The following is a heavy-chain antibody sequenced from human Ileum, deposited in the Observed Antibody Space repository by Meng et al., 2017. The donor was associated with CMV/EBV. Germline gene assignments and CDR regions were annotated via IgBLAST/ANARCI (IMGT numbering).Heavy chain of an antibody. CDR1: RFTFDDSG. CDR2: INWNGGRT. D-gene: IGHD2-2*01. J-gene: IGHJ5*02. Sequence: SRFTFDDSGMTWVRQSPGKGLEWISGINWNGGRTSYADSVKGRFTISRDNANNSLYLQMNSLRADDTALYHCARERDTTSVPDNWFDPWGQGTLVTVSS. V-gene: IGHV3-20*01. CDR3: ARERDTTSVPDNWFDP.